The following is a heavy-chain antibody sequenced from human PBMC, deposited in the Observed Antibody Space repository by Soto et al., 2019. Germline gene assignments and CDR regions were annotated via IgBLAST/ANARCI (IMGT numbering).Heavy chain of an antibody. V-gene: IGHV1-18*01. CDR1: GYTFTSYA. J-gene: IGHJ4*02. CDR3: ARDQSYGGAFDY. D-gene: IGHD2-21*01. Sequence: GASVKVSCKASGYTFTSYAMHWVRQAPGQGLEWVGWISAYNGNTNYAQKLQGRVTMTTDTSTSTAYMELRSLRSDDTAVYYCARDQSYGGAFDYWGQGTLVTVSS. CDR2: ISAYNGNT.